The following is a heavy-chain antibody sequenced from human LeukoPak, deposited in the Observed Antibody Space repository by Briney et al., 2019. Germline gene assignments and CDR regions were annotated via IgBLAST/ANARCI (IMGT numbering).Heavy chain of an antibody. D-gene: IGHD5-12*01. CDR1: GGSISIYY. Sequence: SETLSLTCTVSGGSISIYYWSWIRQPPGKGLEWIGYIYYSGSTNYNPSLKSRVTISVDTSKNQFSLKLSSVTAADTDVHYCAREVASAGLDYWGQGTLVTVSS. CDR2: IYYSGST. V-gene: IGHV4-59*01. J-gene: IGHJ4*02. CDR3: AREVASAGLDY.